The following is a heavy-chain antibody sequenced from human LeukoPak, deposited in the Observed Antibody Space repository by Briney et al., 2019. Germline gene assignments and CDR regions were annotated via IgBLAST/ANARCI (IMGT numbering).Heavy chain of an antibody. V-gene: IGHV4-34*01. CDR2: INHSGST. D-gene: IGHD3-10*01. CDR3: ARTAGDWNYGSGSYSH. CDR1: GGSFSGYY. Sequence: SETLSLTCAVYGGSFSGYYWSWIRQPPGKGLEWIGEINHSGSTNYNPSLKCRVTISVDTSKNQFSLKLSSATAADTAVYYCARTAGDWNYGSGSYSHWGQGTLVTVSS. J-gene: IGHJ4*02.